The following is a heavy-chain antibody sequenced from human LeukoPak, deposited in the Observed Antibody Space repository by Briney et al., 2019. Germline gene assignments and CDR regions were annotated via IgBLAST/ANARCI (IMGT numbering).Heavy chain of an antibody. J-gene: IGHJ3*02. CDR2: IYSGGST. V-gene: IGHV3-53*01. D-gene: IGHD3-22*01. Sequence: GGSLRLSCAASGFRFSDHHMEWVRQAPGKGLEWVSVIYSGGSTYYADSVKGRFTISRDNSKNTLYLQMNSLRAEDTAVYYCARGGHYYDSSGYYAHDAFDIWGQGTMVTVSS. CDR1: GFRFSDHH. CDR3: ARGGHYYDSSGYYAHDAFDI.